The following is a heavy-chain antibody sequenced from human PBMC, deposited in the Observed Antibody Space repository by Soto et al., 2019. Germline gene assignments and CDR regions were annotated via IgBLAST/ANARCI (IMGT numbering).Heavy chain of an antibody. CDR1: GFSFRSYS. Sequence: EVQLVESGGGLVKPGGSLRLSCAASGFSFRSYSMNWIRQAPGKGLEWVSSISANSGYIYYADSVKGRFTISRDNAKNSLFLQMDSLRVEDTAVHYCARVEDAVTTARGELPYWGQGTLVSVSS. J-gene: IGHJ4*02. D-gene: IGHD4-17*01. CDR2: ISANSGYI. V-gene: IGHV3-21*02. CDR3: ARVEDAVTTARGELPY.